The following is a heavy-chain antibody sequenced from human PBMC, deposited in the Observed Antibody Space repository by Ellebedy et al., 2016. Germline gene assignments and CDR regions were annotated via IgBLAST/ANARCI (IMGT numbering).Heavy chain of an antibody. Sequence: SETLSLTCTVPGGSISSFYWSWIRQSPGKGLEWIGYLYYSGSTNYNPSLKRRVTISVDTSKNQFSLKLSSVTAADTAVYYCARGGTIRSHDYWGQGTLVTVSS. D-gene: IGHD3-16*01. V-gene: IGHV4-59*01. CDR1: GGSISSFY. J-gene: IGHJ4*02. CDR2: LYYSGST. CDR3: ARGGTIRSHDY.